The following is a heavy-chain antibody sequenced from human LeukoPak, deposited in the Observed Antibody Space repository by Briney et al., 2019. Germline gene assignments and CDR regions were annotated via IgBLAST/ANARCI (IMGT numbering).Heavy chain of an antibody. CDR1: GCTFSSYG. J-gene: IGHJ6*02. V-gene: IGHV3-30*02. CDR3: AKGGRGYSRIRLPYYYYYGMDV. Sequence: PGGSLRLSCAASGCTFSSYGMHWVRQPPGKGLEWVAFIRYDGSNKYYADSVKGRFTISRDNSKNTLYLQMNSLRAEDTAVYYCAKGGRGYSRIRLPYYYYYGMDVWGQGTTVTVSS. D-gene: IGHD3-3*02. CDR2: IRYDGSNK.